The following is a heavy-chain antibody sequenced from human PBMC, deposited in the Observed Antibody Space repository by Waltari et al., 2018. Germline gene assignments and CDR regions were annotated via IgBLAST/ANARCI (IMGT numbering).Heavy chain of an antibody. CDR3: ARASTVTLYYFDY. Sequence: QVQLQQWGAGLLKPSETLSLTCAVYGGSFSGYYWSWIRQPPGKGLEWIGEINHSGSTNYNPSLKSQVTISVDTSKNQFSLKLSSVTAADTAVYYCARASTVTLYYFDYWGQGTLVTVSS. J-gene: IGHJ4*02. CDR2: INHSGST. D-gene: IGHD4-17*01. CDR1: GGSFSGYY. V-gene: IGHV4-34*01.